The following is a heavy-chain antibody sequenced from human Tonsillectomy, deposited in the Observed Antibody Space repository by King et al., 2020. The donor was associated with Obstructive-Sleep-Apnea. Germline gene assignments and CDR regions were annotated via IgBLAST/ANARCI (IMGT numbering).Heavy chain of an antibody. Sequence: VQLVESGGGVVQPGRSLRLSCAASGFTFSSYGMHWVRQAPGKGLEWVAVIWYDGSNKYHADSVKGRFTISRDNSKNTLYLQMNSLRTEDTAVYYCAKRGYYDTLTGYSLDAFDIWGQGTTVTVSS. CDR1: GFTFSSYG. V-gene: IGHV3-33*06. CDR3: AKRGYYDTLTGYSLDAFDI. J-gene: IGHJ3*02. CDR2: IWYDGSNK. D-gene: IGHD3-9*01.